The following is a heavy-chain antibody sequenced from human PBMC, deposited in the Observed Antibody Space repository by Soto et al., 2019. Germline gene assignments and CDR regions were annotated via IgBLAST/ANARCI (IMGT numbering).Heavy chain of an antibody. Sequence: QVQLVQSGAEVKKPGASVKVSCKASGYTFTSYYMHWVRQAPGQGLEWMGIINPSGGSTSYAQKCQGRVTMTRDTSTSTVYMELSSLRSEDTAVYYCARDLPIAARHYYYYGMDVWGQGTTVTVSS. J-gene: IGHJ6*02. D-gene: IGHD6-6*01. CDR2: INPSGGST. V-gene: IGHV1-46*01. CDR3: ARDLPIAARHYYYYGMDV. CDR1: GYTFTSYY.